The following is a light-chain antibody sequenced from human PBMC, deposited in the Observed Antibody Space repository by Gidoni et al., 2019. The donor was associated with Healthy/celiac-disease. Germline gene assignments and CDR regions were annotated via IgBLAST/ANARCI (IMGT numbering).Light chain of an antibody. CDR3: QQYYIYYT. Sequence: DIQMTQSPSTLSASVRDRVTITCRASQSISSWLAWYQQKPGKAPKLLIYDASSLESVVPSRFSGSGSGTEFTLTISSLQPDDFTTYYCQQYYIYYTFGQGTKLEIK. CDR1: QSISSW. V-gene: IGKV1-5*01. J-gene: IGKJ2*01. CDR2: DAS.